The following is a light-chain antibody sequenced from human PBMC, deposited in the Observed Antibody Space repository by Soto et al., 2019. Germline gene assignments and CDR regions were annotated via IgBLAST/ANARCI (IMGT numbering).Light chain of an antibody. CDR3: QQYNDNRT. CDR1: QSISSW. J-gene: IGKJ1*01. Sequence: DIQMTQSPSSLSASVGDRVTITCRASQSISSWLAWYQQKPGTAPKLLIYKASTLQSGVPSRFSGSGSGTEFTLTISSLQLYDSATYYCQQYNDNRTFGQGTKV. V-gene: IGKV1-5*03. CDR2: KAS.